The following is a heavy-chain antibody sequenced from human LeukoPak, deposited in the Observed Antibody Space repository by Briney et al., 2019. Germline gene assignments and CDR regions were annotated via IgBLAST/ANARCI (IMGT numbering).Heavy chain of an antibody. Sequence: GGSLRLSCAASGFTVSSNYMSWVRQAPGKGLEWVSVIYNGGSTYYADSVKGRFTISRDKSQNPLHLQMNSLRAEDTAVYYCAAGLGDFPGYWGQGTLVTVSS. J-gene: IGHJ4*02. D-gene: IGHD4-17*01. CDR1: GFTVSSNY. V-gene: IGHV3-66*02. CDR3: AAGLGDFPGY. CDR2: IYNGGST.